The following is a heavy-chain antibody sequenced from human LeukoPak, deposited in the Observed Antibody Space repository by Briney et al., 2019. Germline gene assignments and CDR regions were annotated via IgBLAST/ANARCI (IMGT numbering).Heavy chain of an antibody. D-gene: IGHD5-12*01. CDR2: ISAYNGNT. Sequence: ASVKVSCKASGYTFTSYGISWVRQAPGQGLEWMGRISAYNGNTNYAQKLQGRVTMTTDTSTSTAYMELRSLRSDDTAVYYCARDDVDIVATTQGVYFDYWGQGTLVTVSS. CDR3: ARDDVDIVATTQGVYFDY. V-gene: IGHV1-18*01. CDR1: GYTFTSYG. J-gene: IGHJ4*02.